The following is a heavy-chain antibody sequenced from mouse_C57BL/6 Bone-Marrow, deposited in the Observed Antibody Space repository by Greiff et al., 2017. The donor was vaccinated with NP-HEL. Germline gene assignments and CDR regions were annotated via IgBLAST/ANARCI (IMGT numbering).Heavy chain of an antibody. Sequence: EVKLMESGGGLVQPGGSLKLSCAASGFTFSDYGMAWVRQAPRKGPEWVAFISNLAYSIYYADTVTGRFTISRENAKNTLYLEMSSLRSEDTAMYYCARQDQYYFDYWGQGTTLTVSS. CDR1: GFTFSDYG. CDR2: ISNLAYSI. CDR3: ARQDQYYFDY. V-gene: IGHV5-15*01. J-gene: IGHJ2*01.